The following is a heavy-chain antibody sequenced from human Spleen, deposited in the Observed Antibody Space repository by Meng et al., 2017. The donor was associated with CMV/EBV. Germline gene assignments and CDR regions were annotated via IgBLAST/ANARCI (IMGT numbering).Heavy chain of an antibody. CDR2: ISGSAEYT. Sequence: GESLKISCVASGFTFRTYTMSWVRQAPGKGLEWVSAISGSAEYTYYADSVKGRFTISRDNSNNTLYLQMNSLRAEDTAVYYCADQESPTVGYHWGQGTLVTVSS. J-gene: IGHJ5*02. CDR1: GFTFRTYT. D-gene: IGHD4-23*01. CDR3: ADQESPTVGYH. V-gene: IGHV3-23*01.